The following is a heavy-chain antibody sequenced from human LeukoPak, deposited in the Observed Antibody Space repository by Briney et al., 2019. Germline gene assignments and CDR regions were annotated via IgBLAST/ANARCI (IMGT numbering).Heavy chain of an antibody. V-gene: IGHV1-18*04. CDR3: ARDGPGQWLAEPEYYYYYYGMDV. CDR1: GYTFTSYG. CDR2: ISAYNGNT. D-gene: IGHD6-19*01. Sequence: ASVKVSCKASGYTFTSYGISWVRQAPGQGLEWMGWISAYNGNTNYAQKLQGRVTMTTDTSTSTAYMELRSLRSDDTAVYYCARDGPGQWLAEPEYYYYYYGMDVWGKGTTVTVSS. J-gene: IGHJ6*04.